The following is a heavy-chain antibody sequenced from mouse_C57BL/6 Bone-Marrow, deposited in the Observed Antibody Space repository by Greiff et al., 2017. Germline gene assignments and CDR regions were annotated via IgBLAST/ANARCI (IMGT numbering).Heavy chain of an antibody. CDR3: ARSSIYYPFDY. D-gene: IGHD1-1*01. Sequence: QVQLQQSGAELVRPGTSVKMSCKASGYTFTNYWIGWAKQRPGHGLEWIGDIYPGGGYTNYNEKFKGKATLTADQSSSTAYMQFSSLTSEDSAIYYCARSSIYYPFDYWGQGTTLTVSS. J-gene: IGHJ2*01. CDR1: GYTFTNYW. V-gene: IGHV1-63*01. CDR2: IYPGGGYT.